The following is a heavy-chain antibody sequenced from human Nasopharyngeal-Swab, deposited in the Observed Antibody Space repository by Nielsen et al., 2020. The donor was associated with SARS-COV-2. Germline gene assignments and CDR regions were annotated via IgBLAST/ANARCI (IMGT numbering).Heavy chain of an antibody. V-gene: IGHV1-24*01. Sequence: ASLKVFCRVSGYTLTELSMHCGRHPPGKGLVWRVGFDPEDGETIYAQKLQGRVTMTEDTSTDTAYMELSSLRSEDTAVYYCATGAAVAGTPISYYYYGMDVWGQGTTVTVYS. CDR2: FDPEDGET. CDR1: GYTLTELS. D-gene: IGHD6-19*01. J-gene: IGHJ6*02. CDR3: ATGAAVAGTPISYYYYGMDV.